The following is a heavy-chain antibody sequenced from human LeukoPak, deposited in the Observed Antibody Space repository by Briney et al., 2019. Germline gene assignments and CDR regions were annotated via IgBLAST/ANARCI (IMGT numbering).Heavy chain of an antibody. CDR2: IKQDGSEK. CDR3: ARDNYDILTGYSPFDY. Sequence: GGSLRLFCAASGFTFSSYWMSWVRQAPGKGLEWVANIKQDGSEKYYVDSVKGRFTISRDNAKNSLYLQMNSLRAEDTAVYYCARDNYDILTGYSPFDYWGQGTLVTVSS. J-gene: IGHJ4*02. CDR1: GFTFSSYW. V-gene: IGHV3-7*01. D-gene: IGHD3-9*01.